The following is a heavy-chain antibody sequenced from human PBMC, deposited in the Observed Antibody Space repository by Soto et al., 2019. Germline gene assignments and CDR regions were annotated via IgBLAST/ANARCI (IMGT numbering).Heavy chain of an antibody. V-gene: IGHV2-26*01. CDR2: IFSNDEK. CDR3: ARVPLGGNSSSCYDY. CDR1: GFSLSNARLG. Sequence: GSGPTLVNPTETLTLTCTVSGFSLSNARLGVSWIRQPPGKALEWLAHIFSNDEKSYSTSLKTRLTISTDTSKSQVVLTMTNMDPVDTATYYCARVPLGGNSSSCYDYWGQGTLGTV. D-gene: IGHD6-13*01. J-gene: IGHJ4*02.